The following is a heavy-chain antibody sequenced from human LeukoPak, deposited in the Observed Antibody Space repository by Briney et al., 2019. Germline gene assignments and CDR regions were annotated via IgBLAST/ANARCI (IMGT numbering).Heavy chain of an antibody. V-gene: IGHV3-48*04. CDR3: ARFYSQGYGMDV. CDR2: ISDSSAM. Sequence: GGSLRLSCAASGFTFSTYSMKWVRQAPGKGLEWVSYISDSSAMYYADSVKGRFTISRDNAKNSLYLQMNSLRAEDTAVYYCARFYSQGYGMDVWGQGTTVTVSS. J-gene: IGHJ6*02. D-gene: IGHD2-21*01. CDR1: GFTFSTYS.